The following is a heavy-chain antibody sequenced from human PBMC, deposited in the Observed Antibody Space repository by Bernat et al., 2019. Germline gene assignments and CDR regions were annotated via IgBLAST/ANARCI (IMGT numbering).Heavy chain of an antibody. J-gene: IGHJ4*02. CDR2: INHSGST. Sequence: QVQLQQWGAGLLKPSETLSLTCAVYGGSFSGYYWSWIRQPPGKGLEWIGEINHSGSTNYNPSLKSRVTISVDTSKNQFSLKLSSVTAADTAVYYCASYYYGSGSYYNGAGYWGQGTLVTVSS. D-gene: IGHD3-10*01. V-gene: IGHV4-34*01. CDR3: ASYYYGSGSYYNGAGY. CDR1: GGSFSGYY.